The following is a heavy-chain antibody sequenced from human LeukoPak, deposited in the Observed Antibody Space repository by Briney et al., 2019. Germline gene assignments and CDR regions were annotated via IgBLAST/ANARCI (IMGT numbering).Heavy chain of an antibody. Sequence: GGSLRLSCEGSAFIFSGHWMNWVRQTPGKGLEWVASIKEDGSERQYVDSVKGRFTISRDNAKNSLYLQMNSLGAEDTAVYYCARDFIVLSYSDFWRGYYAGDFWGQGTLVTVTS. J-gene: IGHJ4*02. CDR3: ARDFIVLSYSDFWRGYYAGDF. CDR1: AFIFSGHW. D-gene: IGHD3-3*01. V-gene: IGHV3-7*01. CDR2: IKEDGSER.